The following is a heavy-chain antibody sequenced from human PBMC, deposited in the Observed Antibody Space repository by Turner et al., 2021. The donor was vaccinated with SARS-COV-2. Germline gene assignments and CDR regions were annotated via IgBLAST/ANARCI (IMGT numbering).Heavy chain of an antibody. CDR1: GFRFSSYE. Sequence: EVQLVESGGGLVQSGGSLRLSSAASGFRFSSYEMNWVRQAPGKGLEWVSYISSSGSTVDHADSVKGRFTIARDNARNSLFLQMNSLRAEDTAVYYCARVVAVAATPANIDYWGQGTLVTVSS. D-gene: IGHD6-19*01. CDR3: ARVVAVAATPANIDY. J-gene: IGHJ4*02. V-gene: IGHV3-48*03. CDR2: ISSSGSTV.